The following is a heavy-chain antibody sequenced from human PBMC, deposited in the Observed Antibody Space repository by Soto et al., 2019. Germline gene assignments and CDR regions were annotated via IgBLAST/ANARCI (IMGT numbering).Heavy chain of an antibody. CDR3: ARDFKLVSMVATIGTNTYYYYGMDV. V-gene: IGHV3-30-3*01. CDR2: ISYDGSNK. D-gene: IGHD5-12*01. Sequence: GGSLRLSCAASGFTFSSYAMHWVRQAPGKGLEWVAVISYDGSNKYYADSVKGRFTISRDNSKNTLYLQMNSLRAEDTAVYYCARDFKLVSMVATIGTNTYYYYGMDVWGQGTTVTVSS. CDR1: GFTFSSYA. J-gene: IGHJ6*02.